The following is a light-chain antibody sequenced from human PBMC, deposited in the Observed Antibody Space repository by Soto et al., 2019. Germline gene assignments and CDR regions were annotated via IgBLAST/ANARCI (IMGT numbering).Light chain of an antibody. Sequence: QSALTQPPSASGSPGQSVTISCTGSSSDVGGYEYVSWYQQHPGKAPKLMIYEVSNRPSGVSNRFSGSKSGNTASLTISGLQAEDEADYYCSSYTSSSTLYVFGTGTKLTVL. CDR3: SSYTSSSTLYV. CDR1: SSDVGGYEY. J-gene: IGLJ1*01. CDR2: EVS. V-gene: IGLV2-14*01.